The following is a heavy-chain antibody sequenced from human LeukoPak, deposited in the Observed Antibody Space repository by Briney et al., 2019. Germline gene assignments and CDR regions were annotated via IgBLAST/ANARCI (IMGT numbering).Heavy chain of an antibody. J-gene: IGHJ5*01. CDR1: GFSFGHYA. D-gene: IGHD2-21*01. CDR3: VKDPRDTYGTNWFVS. CDR2: ISGTGGAT. Sequence: GGSLRLSCVASGFSFGHYAMSWLRHAPGKGLQWVSQISGTGGATWYAGFARDRFTISRDNSKKTLYLQMSGLRVEDTAMYYCVKDPRDTYGTNWFVSWGQGTLLIVSS. V-gene: IGHV3-23*01.